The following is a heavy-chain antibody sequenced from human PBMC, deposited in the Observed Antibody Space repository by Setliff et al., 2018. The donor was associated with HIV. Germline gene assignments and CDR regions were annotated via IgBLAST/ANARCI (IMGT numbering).Heavy chain of an antibody. Sequence: GGSLRLSCVASGFTFSISGMHWVRQAPGKGREWVTYIEYDESNKRYADNVKGRFTISRDNSKNTLYLQMNSLRLEDTALYYCVKGGMTNAAFNIWGPGTMVTVSS. CDR3: VKGGMTNAAFNI. J-gene: IGHJ3*02. D-gene: IGHD3-16*01. V-gene: IGHV3-30*02. CDR2: IEYDESNK. CDR1: GFTFSISG.